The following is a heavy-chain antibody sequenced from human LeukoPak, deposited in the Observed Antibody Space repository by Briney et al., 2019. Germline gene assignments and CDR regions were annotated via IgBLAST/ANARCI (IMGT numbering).Heavy chain of an antibody. D-gene: IGHD5-24*01. CDR1: GYTFTGQY. J-gene: IGHJ4*02. CDR3: ARVHERWRLKN. V-gene: IGHV1-18*01. CDR2: ISVYNGDT. Sequence: GASVKVSCKASGYTFTGQYMHWVRQAPGQGLEWMGWISVYNGDTNYAQKLQGRVTMTTDTSTSTAYMELRSLRSDDTAVYFCARVHERWRLKNWGQGTLVTVSS.